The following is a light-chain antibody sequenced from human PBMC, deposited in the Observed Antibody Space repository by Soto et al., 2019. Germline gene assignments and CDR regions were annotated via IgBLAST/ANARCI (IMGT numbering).Light chain of an antibody. CDR3: QQYNNWPPFT. CDR2: GAS. J-gene: IGKJ3*01. CDR1: QSISNN. V-gene: IGKV3-15*01. Sequence: ERVMTQSPATLSVSPGERVTLSCRASQSISNNLAWYQQKPGQAPRLLIDGASTRATGIPARFSGSGSGTEFTLTISSLQSEDFAVYYCQQYNNWPPFTFGPGTKVDIK.